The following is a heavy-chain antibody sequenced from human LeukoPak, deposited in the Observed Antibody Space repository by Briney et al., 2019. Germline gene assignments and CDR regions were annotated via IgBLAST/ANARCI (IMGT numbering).Heavy chain of an antibody. CDR1: GFTFRTYA. Sequence: GMSLRLSCSASGFTFRTYAMHWVRQAPGKGLEYVSAISSNGDSTFYADSVKGRFTISRDKSKKTLYLQMSSLREEDTAVYYCVKVGSAAGPGDFDYWGQGTLVTVSS. V-gene: IGHV3-64D*09. D-gene: IGHD6-13*01. CDR3: VKVGSAAGPGDFDY. CDR2: ISSNGDST. J-gene: IGHJ4*02.